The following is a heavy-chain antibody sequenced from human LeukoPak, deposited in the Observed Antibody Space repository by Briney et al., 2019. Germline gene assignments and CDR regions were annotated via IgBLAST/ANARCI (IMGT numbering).Heavy chain of an antibody. CDR3: ASGRTDIVVVPATLRNYYFDY. V-gene: IGHV1-69*06. J-gene: IGHJ4*02. D-gene: IGHD2-2*01. CDR2: IMPISGTA. CDR1: GYTFTGYY. Sequence: SVKVSCKASGYTFTGYYMHWVRQAPGQGLEWMGGIMPISGTANYAQKFQGRVTITADKPTNTAYMELSSLRSEDTAVYYCASGRTDIVVVPATLRNYYFDYWGQGTLVTVSS.